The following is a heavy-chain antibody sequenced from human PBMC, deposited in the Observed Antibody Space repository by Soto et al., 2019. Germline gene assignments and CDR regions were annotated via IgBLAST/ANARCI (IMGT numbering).Heavy chain of an antibody. J-gene: IGHJ3*02. V-gene: IGHV4-59*08. CDR2: IYYSGST. CDR1: GGSISSYY. Sequence: SETLSLTCTVSGGSISSYYWSWIRQPPGKGLEWIGYIYYSGSTNYNPSLKSRVTISVDTSKNQFSLKLSSVTAAYTAVYYCARVWGGAFDIWGQGTMVTVS. D-gene: IGHD3-10*01. CDR3: ARVWGGAFDI.